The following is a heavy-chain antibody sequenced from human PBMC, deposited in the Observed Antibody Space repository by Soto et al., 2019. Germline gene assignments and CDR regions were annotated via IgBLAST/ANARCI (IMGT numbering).Heavy chain of an antibody. CDR1: GYTFTSYY. Sequence: QVQLVQSGAEVKKPGASVKVSCKASGYTFTSYYMHWVRQAPGQGLEWMGIINPSGGSTSYAQKFQGGGTMTRDTSTSTVYMELSGLGSEDTAVYYCARSCSGGSCYQARYYYYGMDVWGQGTTVTVSS. CDR3: ARSCSGGSCYQARYYYYGMDV. J-gene: IGHJ6*02. CDR2: INPSGGST. D-gene: IGHD2-15*01. V-gene: IGHV1-46*01.